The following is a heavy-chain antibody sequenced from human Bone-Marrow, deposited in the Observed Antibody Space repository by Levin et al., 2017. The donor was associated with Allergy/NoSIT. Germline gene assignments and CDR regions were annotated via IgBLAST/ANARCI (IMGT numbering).Heavy chain of an antibody. CDR3: ARESTVTSRNRFDP. J-gene: IGHJ5*02. CDR1: GFTFRSYE. V-gene: IGHV3-48*03. D-gene: IGHD4-17*01. CDR2: ISTSGNTI. Sequence: GGSLRLSCAASGFTFRSYEMNWVRQAPGKGLEWVSSISTSGNTIYYADSVKGRFTISRDNAKNSLYLQMNSLRAEDTAIYYCARESTVTSRNRFDPWGQGTLVTVSS.